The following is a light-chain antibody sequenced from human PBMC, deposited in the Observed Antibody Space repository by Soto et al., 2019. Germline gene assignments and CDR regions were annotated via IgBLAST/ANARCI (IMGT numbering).Light chain of an antibody. CDR2: DNS. J-gene: IGLJ2*01. Sequence: QSVLTQPPSVSGAPGQRVTISCTGSSSNIGAGYDVRWYQQLPGTAPKLLIYDNSNRPSGVPDRLSGSKSGTSASLAITGLQAEDEADYYCQSYDSTLSVVFGGGTQLTVL. CDR3: QSYDSTLSVV. CDR1: SSNIGAGYD. V-gene: IGLV1-40*01.